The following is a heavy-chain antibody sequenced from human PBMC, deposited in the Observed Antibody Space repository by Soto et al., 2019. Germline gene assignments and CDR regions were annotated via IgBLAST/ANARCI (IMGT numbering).Heavy chain of an antibody. CDR3: ARVRFGEWGYAMDV. CDR2: ISSSGTSI. Sequence: QVQLVESGGGLVKPGGSLRLSCAVSGVTFSDCYMNWIRQAPGKGLEWVSYISSSGTSINYAGSVKGRFTISRDNAKKSLYLQMNSLRAEDTAMYYCARVRFGEWGYAMDVWGQGTTVTVSS. V-gene: IGHV3-11*01. D-gene: IGHD3-10*01. J-gene: IGHJ6*02. CDR1: GVTFSDCY.